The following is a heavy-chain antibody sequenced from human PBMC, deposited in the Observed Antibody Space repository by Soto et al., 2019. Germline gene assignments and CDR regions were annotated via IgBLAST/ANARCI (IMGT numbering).Heavy chain of an antibody. CDR3: ARVWYSGRRMDY. CDR1: GGSISSGDYY. D-gene: IGHD6-13*01. J-gene: IGHJ4*02. CDR2: IYYSGST. Sequence: QVLLQESGPGLLKPSQTLSLTCTVSGGSISSGDYYWSWIRQPPGKGLEWIGYIYYSGSTYYNPSLKSRVTISGDTSKNQFSLKLSSVTAADTAVYHCARVWYSGRRMDYWGQGTLVTVSS. V-gene: IGHV4-30-4*01.